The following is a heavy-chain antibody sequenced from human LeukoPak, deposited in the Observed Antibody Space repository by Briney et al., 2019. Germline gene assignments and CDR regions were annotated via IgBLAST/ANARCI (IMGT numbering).Heavy chain of an antibody. CDR2: VSYSGST. CDR3: AREKTGPKYYFDY. D-gene: IGHD1/OR15-1a*01. V-gene: IGHV4-39*07. J-gene: IGHJ4*02. CDR1: HGSISDNSYY. Sequence: PSETLSLTCTVSHGSISDNSYYWGWIRQPPGKGLEWIGSVSYSGSTYYNPSLKSRVTISLDTSKNQFSLKLTSMTAADTAVYYCAREKTGPKYYFDYWGQGTLVTVSS.